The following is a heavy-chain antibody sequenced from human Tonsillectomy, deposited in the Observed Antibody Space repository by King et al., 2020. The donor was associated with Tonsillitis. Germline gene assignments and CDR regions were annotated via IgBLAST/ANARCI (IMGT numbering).Heavy chain of an antibody. J-gene: IGHJ4*02. CDR2: ISGRGGNT. V-gene: IGHV3-23*04. CDR3: AKVPYGGNSGATWNQIYYFDY. CDR1: GFTFSSYA. Sequence: VQLVESGGGLVQPGGSLRLSCAASGFTFSSYAMSWVRQAPGKGLEWGSAISGRGGNTYYADSVKGRFTISRDNANNTQYLQMNSLRAEDTAIYYCAKVPYGGNSGATWNQIYYFDYWGQGTLVTVSS. D-gene: IGHD4-23*01.